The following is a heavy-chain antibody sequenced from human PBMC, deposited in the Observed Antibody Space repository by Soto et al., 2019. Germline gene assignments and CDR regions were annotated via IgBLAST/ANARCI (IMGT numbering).Heavy chain of an antibody. V-gene: IGHV4-34*02. CDR2: ITPSGNP. CDR1: GGSFGGYS. Sequence: QVQLQQWGAGLLKPSETLSLTCAVFGGSFGGYSWTWIRQPPGGGLEWIGEITPSGNPKYNPSLKSRVAIAVDKSRNQFSLNLTSVTAADTSIYYCARGRSFGDFAHWGQGTMVIVSS. D-gene: IGHD4-17*01. J-gene: IGHJ4*01. CDR3: ARGRSFGDFAH.